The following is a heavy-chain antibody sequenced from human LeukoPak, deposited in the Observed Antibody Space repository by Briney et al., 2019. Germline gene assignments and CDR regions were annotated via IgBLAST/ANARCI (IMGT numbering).Heavy chain of an antibody. V-gene: IGHV1-69*13. J-gene: IGHJ4*02. CDR1: GGTFSSYA. Sequence: ASVKVSCKASGGTFSSYAISWVRQAPGQGLEWMGGIIPIFGTANYAQKFQGGVTITADESTSTAYMELSSLRSEDTAVYYCAAYDSSGYYYYTYWGQGTLVTVSS. CDR3: AAYDSSGYYYYTY. CDR2: IIPIFGTA. D-gene: IGHD3-22*01.